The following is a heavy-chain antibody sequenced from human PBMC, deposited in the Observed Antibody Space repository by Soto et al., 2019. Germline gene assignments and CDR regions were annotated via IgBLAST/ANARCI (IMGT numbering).Heavy chain of an antibody. CDR2: ISSSSYT. CDR3: ARVPAASDRTAFYNVSKVLYVAY. Sequence: PGGSLRLSREASGFTFSDYYLSGIRQAPGKGLEWVSYISSSSYTNYADSVKSRFTISRDDAKKSLYLQMNSLRAEDTAVYYCARVPAASDRTAFYNVSKVLYVAYWGRGGPGTVAS. V-gene: IGHV3-11*06. CDR1: GFTFSDYY. J-gene: IGHJ4*02. D-gene: IGHD1-1*01.